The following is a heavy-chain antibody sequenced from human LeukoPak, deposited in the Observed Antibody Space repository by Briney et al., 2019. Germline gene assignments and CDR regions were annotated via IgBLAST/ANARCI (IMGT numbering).Heavy chain of an antibody. Sequence: GGSLRLSCAASGFIFSSYWMHWVRQAPGKGLVWVSRIKNDGSDTIYADSVKGRFTISRDNAKNTLYLQMNSLRAEDTAVYYCAREQAGYAFDIWGQGTMVAVSS. J-gene: IGHJ3*02. CDR2: IKNDGSDT. CDR1: GFIFSSYW. D-gene: IGHD6-19*01. V-gene: IGHV3-74*01. CDR3: AREQAGYAFDI.